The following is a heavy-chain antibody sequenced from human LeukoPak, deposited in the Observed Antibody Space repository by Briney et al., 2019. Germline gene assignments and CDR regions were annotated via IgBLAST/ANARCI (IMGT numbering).Heavy chain of an antibody. CDR3: ARDPPRYCSSTSCLMDV. V-gene: IGHV4-61*02. CDR2: IYTSGST. CDR1: GGSISSGSYY. D-gene: IGHD2-2*01. J-gene: IGHJ6*03. Sequence: SETLSLTCTVSGGSISSGSYYWSWIRQPAGKGLEWIGRIYTSGSTNYNPSLKSRVTISVDTSKNQFSLKLSSVTAADTAVYYCARDPPRYCSSTSCLMDVWGKETTVTVSS.